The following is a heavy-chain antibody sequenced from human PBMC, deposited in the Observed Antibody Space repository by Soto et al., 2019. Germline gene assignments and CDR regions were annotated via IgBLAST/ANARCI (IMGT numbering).Heavy chain of an antibody. Sequence: SETLSLTCTVSGGSISSSSYYWGWIRQPPGKGLEWIGSIYYSGSTYYNPSLKSRVTISVDTSKNQFSLKLSSVTAADTAVYYCARHIVVVPAVPGNNWFDPWGQGTLVTVSS. V-gene: IGHV4-39*01. D-gene: IGHD2-2*01. CDR2: IYYSGST. J-gene: IGHJ5*02. CDR3: ARHIVVVPAVPGNNWFDP. CDR1: GGSISSSSYY.